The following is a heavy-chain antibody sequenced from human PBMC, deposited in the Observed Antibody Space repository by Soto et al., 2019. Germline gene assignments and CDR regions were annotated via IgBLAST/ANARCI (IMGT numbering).Heavy chain of an antibody. Sequence: LRLSCAASGFTFSSYSMSWVRQAPGKGLEWVSGFRTGGDDGTTYYADSVKGRFTISRDNSKNTLFLQMNSLRAEDTAIYYCAKKVNSGPGSQYFDYWGQGTLVTVSS. D-gene: IGHD3-10*01. CDR2: FRTGGDDGTT. CDR1: GFTFSSYS. J-gene: IGHJ4*02. V-gene: IGHV3-23*01. CDR3: AKKVNSGPGSQYFDY.